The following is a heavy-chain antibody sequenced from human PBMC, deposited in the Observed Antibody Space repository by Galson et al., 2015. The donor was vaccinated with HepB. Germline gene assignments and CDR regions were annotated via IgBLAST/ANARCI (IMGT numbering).Heavy chain of an antibody. CDR3: AKDIGGYCSGGSCYSARAFDI. Sequence: SLRLSCAASGFTFDDYAMHWVRQAPGKGLEWVSGISWNSGSIGYADSVKGRFTISRDNAKNSLYLQMNSLRAEDTALYYCAKDIGGYCSGGSCYSARAFDIWGQGTMVTVSS. CDR1: GFTFDDYA. CDR2: ISWNSGSI. V-gene: IGHV3-9*01. D-gene: IGHD2-15*01. J-gene: IGHJ3*02.